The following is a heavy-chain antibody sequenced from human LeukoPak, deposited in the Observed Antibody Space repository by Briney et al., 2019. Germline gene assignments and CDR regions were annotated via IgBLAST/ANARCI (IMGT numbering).Heavy chain of an antibody. Sequence: GRSLRLSCAASGFTFSSYGMHWVRQAPGKGLXXXXXIWYDGSNKYYADSVKGRFTISRDNSKNTLYLQMNSLRAEDTAVYYCAREGGGIVVVPAARPLTDYYYYGMDVWGQGTTVTVSS. D-gene: IGHD2-2*02. V-gene: IGHV3-33*01. CDR2: IWYDGSNK. CDR3: AREGGGIVVVPAARPLTDYYYYGMDV. CDR1: GFTFSSYG. J-gene: IGHJ6*02.